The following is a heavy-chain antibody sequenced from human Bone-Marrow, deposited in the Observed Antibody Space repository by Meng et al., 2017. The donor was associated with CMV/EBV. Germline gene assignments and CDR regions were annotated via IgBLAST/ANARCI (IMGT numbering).Heavy chain of an antibody. J-gene: IGHJ6*02. CDR2: IRYDGSNK. Sequence: GESLKISCAASGFTFSSYGMHWVRQAPGKGLEWVAFIRYDGSNKYYADSVKGRFTISRDNSKNTLYLQMNSLRAEDTAVYYCAKEGYYGSGYGMDVWSQGTTVTVS. V-gene: IGHV3-30*02. D-gene: IGHD3-10*01. CDR3: AKEGYYGSGYGMDV. CDR1: GFTFSSYG.